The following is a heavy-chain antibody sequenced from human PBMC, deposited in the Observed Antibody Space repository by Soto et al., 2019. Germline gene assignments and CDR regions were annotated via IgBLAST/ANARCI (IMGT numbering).Heavy chain of an antibody. CDR1: GDSVSRNIAA. CDR2: TYYRSKWYN. D-gene: IGHD2-15*01. V-gene: IGHV6-1*01. CDR3: ARAYCSGGSCYSLVRFGAFDI. J-gene: IGHJ3*02. Sequence: PSQTLSLTCAISGDSVSRNIAAWNWIRQSPSRGFEWLGRTYYRSKWYNDYAVSVKSRITINPDTSKNQFSLQLNSVTPEDTAVYYCARAYCSGGSCYSLVRFGAFDIWGQGTMVTVSS.